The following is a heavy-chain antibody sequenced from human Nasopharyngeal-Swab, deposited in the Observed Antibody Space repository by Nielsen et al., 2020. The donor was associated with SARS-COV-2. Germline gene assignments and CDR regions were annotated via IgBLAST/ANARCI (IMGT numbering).Heavy chain of an antibody. J-gene: IGHJ4*02. V-gene: IGHV1-69*06. CDR1: GGTFSSYA. CDR3: AHRRGYYGSGKDFDY. CDR2: IIPIFGTA. D-gene: IGHD3-10*01. Sequence: SVKVSCKASGGTFSSYAISWGRQAPGQGLEWMGGIIPIFGTANYAQKFQGRVTITADKSTSTAYMELSSLRSEDTAVYYCAHRRGYYGSGKDFDYWGQGTLVTVSS.